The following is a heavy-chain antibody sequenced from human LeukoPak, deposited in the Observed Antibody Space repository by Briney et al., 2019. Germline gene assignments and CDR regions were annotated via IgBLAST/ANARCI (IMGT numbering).Heavy chain of an antibody. V-gene: IGHV3-48*01. D-gene: IGHD6-19*01. Sequence: GGSLRLSCAASGFTFSSYNMNWVRQAPGKGLEWVSYISSSGSTIYYADSVKGRFTISRDNAKNSLYLQMNSLRAEDTAVYYCARGPSLGQWLPPDYWGQGTLVTVSS. CDR1: GFTFSSYN. CDR2: ISSSGSTI. J-gene: IGHJ4*02. CDR3: ARGPSLGQWLPPDY.